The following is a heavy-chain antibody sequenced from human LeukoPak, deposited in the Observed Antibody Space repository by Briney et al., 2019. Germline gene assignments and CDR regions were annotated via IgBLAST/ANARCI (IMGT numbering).Heavy chain of an antibody. CDR3: ASRRAGWFDP. CDR2: INHSGST. Sequence: PSETLSLTXAVYGGSFSGYYWSWIRQPPGKGLEWIGEINHSGSTNYNPSLKSRVTISVDTSKNQFSLKLSSVTAADTAVYYCASRRAGWFDPWGQGTLVTVSS. V-gene: IGHV4-34*01. CDR1: GGSFSGYY. J-gene: IGHJ5*02.